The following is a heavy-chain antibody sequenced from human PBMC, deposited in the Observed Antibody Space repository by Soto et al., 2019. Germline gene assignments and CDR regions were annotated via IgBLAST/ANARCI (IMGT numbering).Heavy chain of an antibody. CDR1: GASLSDND. Sequence: PSETLSLTGAVYGASLSDNDCNWLRQPPWKGLEWIGEINHSGKTNYNPSLRSRVTISIDTSKNQFSLNLRSVSAADTAVYYCARGRGEFDASGQGTPVTLSS. D-gene: IGHD2-21*01. CDR3: ARGRGEFDA. CDR2: INHSGKT. V-gene: IGHV4-34*01. J-gene: IGHJ5*02.